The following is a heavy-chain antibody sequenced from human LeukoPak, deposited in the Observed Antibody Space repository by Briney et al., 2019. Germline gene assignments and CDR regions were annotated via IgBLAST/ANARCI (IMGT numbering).Heavy chain of an antibody. D-gene: IGHD3-10*01. CDR2: IKSKTDGGTT. CDR3: TTQRSRITMVRGVIRSDH. Sequence: GGSLRLSCAASRFTFSNYAMSWVRQGPGKGLEWVGRIKSKTDGGTTDYAAPVKGRFTISRDDSKNTLYLQMNSLKTEDTAVYYCTTQRSRITMVRGVIRSDHWGQGTLVTVSS. J-gene: IGHJ4*02. CDR1: RFTFSNYA. V-gene: IGHV3-15*01.